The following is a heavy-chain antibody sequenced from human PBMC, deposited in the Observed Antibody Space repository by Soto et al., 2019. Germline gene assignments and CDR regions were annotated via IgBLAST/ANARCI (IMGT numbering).Heavy chain of an antibody. V-gene: IGHV4-34*01. CDR1: GGSFSGYY. CDR2: INHSGST. J-gene: IGHJ4*02. CDR3: ARGGYTVTTDRPFDY. D-gene: IGHD4-17*01. Sequence: SETLSLTCAVYGGSFSGYYWSWIRQPPGKGLEWIGEINHSGSTNYNPSLKSRVTISVDTSKNQFSLKLSSVTAADTAVYYCARGGYTVTTDRPFDYWGQGTLVT.